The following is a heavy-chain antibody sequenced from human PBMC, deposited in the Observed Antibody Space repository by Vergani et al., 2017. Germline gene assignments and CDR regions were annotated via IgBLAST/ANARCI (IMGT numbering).Heavy chain of an antibody. V-gene: IGHV4-61*02. CDR2: IHTGGST. CDR3: ARSRPYCTSGSCPAI. D-gene: IGHD2-15*01. CDR1: GELIRSGSHY. J-gene: IGHJ4*02. Sequence: QVKLQESGPGLLKPSQTLSLTCTVSGELIRSGSHYWSWIRQPAGKAPEWIGHIHTGGSTDLNPSLKSRVSISVDTSKSQFSLKLNSVTVADTAVYYCARSRPYCTSGSCPAIWGQGTLVTVSS.